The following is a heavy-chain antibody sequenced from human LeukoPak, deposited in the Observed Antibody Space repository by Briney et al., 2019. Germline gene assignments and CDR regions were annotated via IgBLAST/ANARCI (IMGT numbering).Heavy chain of an antibody. Sequence: SETLSLTCTVSGYSISSGYYWGWIRQPPGKGLEWIGGIYHSGSTYYNPSLKSRVTISVDTSKNQFSLKLSSVTAADTAVYYCARDGGSYSSSRWFDPWGQGTLVTVSS. CDR1: GYSISSGYY. J-gene: IGHJ5*02. CDR3: ARDGGSYSSSRWFDP. D-gene: IGHD6-13*01. CDR2: IYHSGST. V-gene: IGHV4-38-2*02.